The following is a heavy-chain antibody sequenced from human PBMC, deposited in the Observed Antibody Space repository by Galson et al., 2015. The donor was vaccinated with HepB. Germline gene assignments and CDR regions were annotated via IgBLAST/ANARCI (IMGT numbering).Heavy chain of an antibody. D-gene: IGHD4-17*01. Sequence: SLRLSCAASGFTFSDYYMSWIRQAPGKGLEWLSYISSSAIYTNYGDSVKGRFIISRDNAKSSLYLQIHSLRAEDTAVYYCARVADADYGDHSHFDYWGQGTLVTVSS. CDR2: ISSSAIYT. V-gene: IGHV3-11*06. CDR1: GFTFSDYY. J-gene: IGHJ4*02. CDR3: ARVADADYGDHSHFDY.